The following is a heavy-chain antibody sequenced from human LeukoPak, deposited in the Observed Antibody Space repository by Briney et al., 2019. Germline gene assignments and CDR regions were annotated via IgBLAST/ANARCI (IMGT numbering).Heavy chain of an antibody. Sequence: PSETLSLTCTVSGGSISSYYWSWIRQPAGKGLEWIGRIYTSGSTNYNPSLKSRVTMSVDTSKNQFSLKLSSVTAADTAVYYCAXXSCXXXSCRXNNWFDPWGQGTLVTVSS. CDR3: AXXSCXXXSCRXNNWFDP. D-gene: IGHD2-2*01. V-gene: IGHV4-4*07. J-gene: IGHJ5*02. CDR2: IYTSGST. CDR1: GGSISSYY.